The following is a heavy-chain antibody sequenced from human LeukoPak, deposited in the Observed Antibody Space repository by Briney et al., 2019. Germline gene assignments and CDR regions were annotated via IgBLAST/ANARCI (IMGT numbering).Heavy chain of an antibody. CDR2: IYYSGST. CDR3: AREWDYMDV. Sequence: NASETLSLTCTVSGGSISSYYWSWIRQPPGKGLEWIGYIYYSGSTNYNSSLKSRVTIFLDTSKNQFSLKLSSVTAADTAVYYCAREWDYMDVWGKGTTVTVSS. V-gene: IGHV4-59*13. CDR1: GGSISSYY. J-gene: IGHJ6*03.